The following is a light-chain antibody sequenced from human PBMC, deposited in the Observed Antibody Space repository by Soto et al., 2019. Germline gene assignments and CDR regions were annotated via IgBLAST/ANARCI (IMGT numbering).Light chain of an antibody. CDR2: RNN. CDR1: SSNIGSNY. Sequence: QSVLTQPPSASGTPGQRVTISCSGSSSNIGSNYVYWYQQLPGTAPKLLIYRNNQRPSGVPDRFSGSKSGTSASLAISGLRSEDEADYYCAAWDERLRGCYVFGTGTKVTVL. CDR3: AAWDERLRGCYV. J-gene: IGLJ1*01. V-gene: IGLV1-47*01.